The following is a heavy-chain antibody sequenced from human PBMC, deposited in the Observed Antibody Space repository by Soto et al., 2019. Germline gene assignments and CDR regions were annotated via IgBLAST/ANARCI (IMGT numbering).Heavy chain of an antibody. CDR1: GFTFSSYG. Sequence: QVQLVESGGGVVQPGRSLRLSCAASGFTFSSYGMHWVRQAPGKGLSWVAVISYDGSNKYYADSVKDRFTISRDNSKNTLYLQMNSLRAEDTAVYYCAKDREDGDCVDYWGQGPLVTVSS. D-gene: IGHD2-21*02. CDR3: AKDREDGDCVDY. J-gene: IGHJ4*02. CDR2: ISYDGSNK. V-gene: IGHV3-30*18.